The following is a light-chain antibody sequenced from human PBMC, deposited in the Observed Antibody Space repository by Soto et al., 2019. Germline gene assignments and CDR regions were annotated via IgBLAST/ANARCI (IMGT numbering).Light chain of an antibody. CDR1: QSIGSS. Sequence: DIQMTQSPSTLSASVGDRVTITCRASQSIGSSLAWYQQKPGKAPKLLIYRASTLEDGVPSRFSGSGSGAEFSLTISSLQPDDFATYYCKQYSVYSPYIFGQGTKLEI. CDR2: RAS. V-gene: IGKV1-5*03. CDR3: KQYSVYSPYI. J-gene: IGKJ2*01.